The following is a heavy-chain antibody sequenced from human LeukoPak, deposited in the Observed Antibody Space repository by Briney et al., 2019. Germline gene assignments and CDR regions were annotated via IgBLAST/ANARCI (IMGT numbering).Heavy chain of an antibody. D-gene: IGHD3-10*01. CDR1: GFSFRDYA. V-gene: IGHV3-9*01. CDR2: FSWNSGVI. Sequence: SLRLSCAASGFSFRDYAMHWVRQAPGKGLEWVSGFSWNSGVIGYADSVKGRFTISRDNAKSSLYLQLNRLGAEDTALYYCGKAGGFDFLESWGQGTLVTVSS. J-gene: IGHJ4*02. CDR3: GKAGGFDFLES.